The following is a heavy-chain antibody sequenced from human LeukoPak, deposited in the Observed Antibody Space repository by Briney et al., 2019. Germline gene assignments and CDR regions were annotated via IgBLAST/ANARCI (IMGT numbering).Heavy chain of an antibody. Sequence: GRSLRLSCVASGFTFSSHGMHWVRQAPGKGLEWVAVIWYDGSHRYYPDSVKGRFTISRDNSKNTLFLQMDSLRVDDTAVYYCVRDNAAADGALDYWGQGTLVTVSS. D-gene: IGHD5-24*01. V-gene: IGHV3-33*01. CDR3: VRDNAAADGALDY. J-gene: IGHJ4*02. CDR1: GFTFSSHG. CDR2: IWYDGSHR.